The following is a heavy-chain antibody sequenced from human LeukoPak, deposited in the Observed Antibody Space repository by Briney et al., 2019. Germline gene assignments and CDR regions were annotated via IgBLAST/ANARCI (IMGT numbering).Heavy chain of an antibody. D-gene: IGHD6-19*01. Sequence: SETLSLTCTVPGGSMSNYYWSWIRQPPGKGLEWIGYIYYSGSTNYNPSLKSRVTISIDTSKNQFSLKLSSVTAADTAVYHCARPREQWLGNDAFDMWGQGTMVTVSS. CDR1: GGSMSNYY. V-gene: IGHV4-59*08. J-gene: IGHJ3*02. CDR2: IYYSGST. CDR3: ARPREQWLGNDAFDM.